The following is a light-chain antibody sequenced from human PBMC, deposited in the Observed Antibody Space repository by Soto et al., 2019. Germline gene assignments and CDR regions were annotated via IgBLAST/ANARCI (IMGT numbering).Light chain of an antibody. J-gene: IGLJ3*02. CDR3: GSYLGSKSIV. V-gene: IGLV2-8*01. CDR2: EVS. CDR1: SSDIGDYNY. Sequence: QSALTQPPSASGSLGQSVTICCTGTSSDIGDYNYVSWYQQHAGKAPKVMIYEVSQRPSGVPDRFSGSKSGNTASLTVSGLQAEVEADYYFGSYLGSKSIVFGGGTKVTVL.